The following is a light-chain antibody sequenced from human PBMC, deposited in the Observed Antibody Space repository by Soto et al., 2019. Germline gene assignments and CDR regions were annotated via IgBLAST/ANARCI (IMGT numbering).Light chain of an antibody. J-gene: IGLJ2*01. CDR3: AAWDDSLNGPV. Sequence: QSVLTQPPSASGTARQRVTISCSGSSSNIADNTVNWYQQLPGTAPKLLIYSNNQRPSGVPDRFSGSKSGTSASLAISGLQSEDEADYYCAAWDDSLNGPVFGGGTKLTVL. V-gene: IGLV1-44*01. CDR1: SSNIADNT. CDR2: SNN.